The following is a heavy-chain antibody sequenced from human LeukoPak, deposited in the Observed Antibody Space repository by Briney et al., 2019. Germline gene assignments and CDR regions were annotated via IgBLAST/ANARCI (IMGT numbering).Heavy chain of an antibody. CDR2: ISGSGGST. D-gene: IGHD6-13*01. CDR3: AKRQQQLAFDY. J-gene: IGHJ4*02. V-gene: IGHV3-23*01. CDR1: GFTFSTYA. Sequence: GGSLRLSCAGSGFTFSTYAMTWVRQAPGKGLEWVSAISGSGGSTYYADSVKGRFTISRDNSKNTLYLQMNSLRAEDTAVYYCAKRQQQLAFDYWGQGTLVTVSS.